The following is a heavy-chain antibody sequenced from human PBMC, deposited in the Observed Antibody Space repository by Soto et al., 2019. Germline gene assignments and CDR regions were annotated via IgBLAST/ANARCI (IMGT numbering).Heavy chain of an antibody. CDR1: GFTFSTFA. D-gene: IGHD1-1*01. CDR2: ISASGTHT. CDR3: AKGLRPWNHMDA. J-gene: IGHJ6*03. V-gene: IGHV3-23*01. Sequence: EVQLLESGGGFVQPGGSLRLSCAASGFTFSTFAMTWVRQAPGKGLEWVSSISASGTHTYHADSGRGRFTISRDDSINTLYLQLNSLRGGDTAVYYCAKGLRPWNHMDAWGRGTRVTVSS.